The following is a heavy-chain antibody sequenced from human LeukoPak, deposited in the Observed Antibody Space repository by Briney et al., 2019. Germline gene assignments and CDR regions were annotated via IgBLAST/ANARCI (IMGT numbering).Heavy chain of an antibody. CDR1: GGSISSSSYY. J-gene: IGHJ3*02. CDR2: INHSGST. Sequence: SETLSLTCTVSGGSISSSSYYWSWIRQPPGKGLEWIGEINHSGSTNYNPSLKSRVTISVDTSKNQFSLKLSSVTAADTAVYYCAREYGGNRGDAFDIWGQGTMVTVSS. CDR3: AREYGGNRGDAFDI. D-gene: IGHD4/OR15-4a*01. V-gene: IGHV4-39*07.